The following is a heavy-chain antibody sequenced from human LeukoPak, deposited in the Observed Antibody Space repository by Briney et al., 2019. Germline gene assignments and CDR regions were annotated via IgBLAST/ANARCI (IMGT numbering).Heavy chain of an antibody. D-gene: IGHD3-10*01. CDR3: ARNRYYYGSGNYGVPNWFDP. CDR2: IYYSGST. J-gene: IGHJ5*02. V-gene: IGHV4-59*08. Sequence: SETLSLTCTVSGGSISSYYWSWIRQPPGKGLEWIGYIYYSGSTNYNPSLKSRVTISVDTSKNQFSLRLSSVTAADTAVYYCARNRYYYGSGNYGVPNWFDPWGQGTLVTVSS. CDR1: GGSISSYY.